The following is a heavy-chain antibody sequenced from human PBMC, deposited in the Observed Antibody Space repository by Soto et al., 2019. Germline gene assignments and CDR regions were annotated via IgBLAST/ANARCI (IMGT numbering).Heavy chain of an antibody. V-gene: IGHV4-39*01. CDR3: AVVDSTGNWFDP. J-gene: IGHJ5*02. CDR1: GGSISSSDFY. CDR2: MYYSGTP. Sequence: QLQLQESGPGLVKPSETLSLTCTVSGGSISSSDFYLGWLRQPPGKGLDFIGSMYYSGTPYYNPSLKNRINISVDTSKQQFSLQLISVTDADTDVYYCAVVDSTGNWFDPWGQGALVTVSS. D-gene: IGHD3-22*01.